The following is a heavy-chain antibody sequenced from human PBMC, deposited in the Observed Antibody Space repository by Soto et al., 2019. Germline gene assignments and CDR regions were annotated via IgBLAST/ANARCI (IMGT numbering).Heavy chain of an antibody. CDR2: IIPILGIA. Sequence: SVKVSCKASGGTFSSYTISWVRQAPGQGLEWMGRIIPILGIANYAQKFQGRVTITADKSTSTAYMELSSLRSEDTAVYYCARDLMTTVTNGDYWGQGTLVTVSS. V-gene: IGHV1-69*04. CDR1: GGTFSSYT. CDR3: ARDLMTTVTNGDY. D-gene: IGHD4-17*01. J-gene: IGHJ4*02.